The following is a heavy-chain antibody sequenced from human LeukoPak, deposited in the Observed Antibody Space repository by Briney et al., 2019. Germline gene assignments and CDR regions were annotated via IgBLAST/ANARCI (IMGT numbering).Heavy chain of an antibody. J-gene: IGHJ4*02. Sequence: SETLSLTCSVSGGSVSSSSYYWGWVRQPPGKGLEWIGSFHYSGSTYYNPSLKSRVTISGDTSKNQFSLRLRSVTAADTAVYYCASLVVVVVTASEIDYWGQGTLVTVSS. V-gene: IGHV4-39*01. D-gene: IGHD2-21*02. CDR1: GGSVSSSSYY. CDR3: ASLVVVVVTASEIDY. CDR2: FHYSGST.